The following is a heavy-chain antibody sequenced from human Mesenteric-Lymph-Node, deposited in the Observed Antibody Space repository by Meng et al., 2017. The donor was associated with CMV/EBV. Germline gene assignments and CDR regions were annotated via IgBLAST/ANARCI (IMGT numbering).Heavy chain of an antibody. CDR3: AKFPGSSSLGYYYDMDV. V-gene: IGHV3-30*02. CDR1: GFTFSDYG. J-gene: IGHJ6*02. Sequence: GESLKISCAASGFTFSDYGLHWVRQAPGKGLEWVSFIRYDGTNKYYADSVKGRFTISRDDSKNTLYLQMNSLRAEDTAVYYCAKFPGSSSLGYYYDMDVWGQGTTVTVSS. D-gene: IGHD6-6*01. CDR2: IRYDGTNK.